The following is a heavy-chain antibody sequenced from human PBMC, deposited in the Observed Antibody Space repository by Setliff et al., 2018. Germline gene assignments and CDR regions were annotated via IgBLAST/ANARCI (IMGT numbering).Heavy chain of an antibody. CDR3: AIPSSGNFYFDY. CDR1: GGTFSSYA. CDR2: IIPIFGTA. Sequence: SVKVSCKASGGTFSSYAISWVRQAPGQGLEWMGRIIPIFGTANYAQKLQGRVTITRNTSISTAYMELSSLRSEDTAVYYCAIPSSGNFYFDYWGQGTLVTVS. V-gene: IGHV1-69*05. J-gene: IGHJ4*02. D-gene: IGHD1-26*01.